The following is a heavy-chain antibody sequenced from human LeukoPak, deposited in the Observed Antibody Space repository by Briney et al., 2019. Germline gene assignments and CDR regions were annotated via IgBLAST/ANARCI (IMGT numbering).Heavy chain of an antibody. CDR1: GGTFSSYA. CDR2: IIPIFGTA. D-gene: IGHD6-19*01. CDR3: ARRRSSGWYEAHAFDI. Sequence: ASVKVSCKASGGTFSSYAISWVRQAPGQGLEWMGGIIPIFGTANYAQKFQGRVTITTDESTSTAYMELSSLRSEDTAVYYCARRRSSGWYEAHAFDIWGQGTMVTVSS. J-gene: IGHJ3*02. V-gene: IGHV1-69*05.